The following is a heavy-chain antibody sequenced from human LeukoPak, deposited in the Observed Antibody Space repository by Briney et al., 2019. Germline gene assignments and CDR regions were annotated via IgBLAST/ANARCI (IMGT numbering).Heavy chain of an antibody. CDR2: IYYSGST. CDR1: GGSISSYY. V-gene: IGHV4-59*01. CDR3: AREMRAQGVTMVRGVRAKWFDP. Sequence: SETLSLTCTVSGGSISSYYWSWIRQPPGKGLEWIGYIYYSGSTNYNPSLKSRVTISVDTSKNQFSLKLSSVTAADTAVYYCAREMRAQGVTMVRGVRAKWFDPWGQGTLVTVSS. D-gene: IGHD3-10*01. J-gene: IGHJ5*02.